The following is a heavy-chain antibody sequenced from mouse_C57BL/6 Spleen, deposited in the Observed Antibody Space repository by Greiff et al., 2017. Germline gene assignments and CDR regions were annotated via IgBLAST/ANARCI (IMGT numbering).Heavy chain of an antibody. J-gene: IGHJ3*01. CDR1: GYTFTSYW. V-gene: IGHV1-69*01. Sequence: VQLQQPGAELVMPGASVKLSCKASGYTFTSYWMHWVKQRPGQGLVWIGEIDPSDSYTNYNQKFKGKSTLTVDKSSSTAYMQLSSLTSEDSAVYYCAIPVTGGFAYWGQGTLVTVAA. D-gene: IGHD2-2*01. CDR2: IDPSDSYT. CDR3: AIPVTGGFAY.